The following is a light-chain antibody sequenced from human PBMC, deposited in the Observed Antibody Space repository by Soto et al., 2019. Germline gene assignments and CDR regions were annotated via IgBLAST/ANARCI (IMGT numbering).Light chain of an antibody. CDR3: YSYAGDSLYV. CDR1: SSDVGSYDL. CDR2: EGT. Sequence: QSALTQPASVSGSPGPSITISCTGTSSDVGSYDLVSWYQHHPGKDPKLMVYEGTKPPSGVSDRFSGSKSGNTASLTISGLQAEDEADYYCYSYAGDSLYVFGTGTKVTVL. V-gene: IGLV2-23*01. J-gene: IGLJ1*01.